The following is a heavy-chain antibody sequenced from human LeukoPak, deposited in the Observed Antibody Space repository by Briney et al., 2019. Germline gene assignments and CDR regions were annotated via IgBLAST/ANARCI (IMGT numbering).Heavy chain of an antibody. Sequence: PGGSLRLSCAASGFTFSTYGMSWVRQAPGKVLEWVSAISSSGFGTYYADSVKGRFTISRDNSKNTLYLQVNSLRAEDTAVYYCAKGARGYSMYAFDIWGQGTMVTVSS. CDR1: GFTFSTYG. V-gene: IGHV3-23*01. CDR3: AKGARGYSMYAFDI. D-gene: IGHD5-18*01. J-gene: IGHJ3*02. CDR2: ISSSGFGT.